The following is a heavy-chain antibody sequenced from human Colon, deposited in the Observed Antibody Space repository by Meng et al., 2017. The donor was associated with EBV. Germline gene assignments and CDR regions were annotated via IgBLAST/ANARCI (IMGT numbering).Heavy chain of an antibody. J-gene: IGHJ4*02. Sequence: QLQLQESGPGLVPPSVTLSLTCPVPXASVSSPNYYLDWIRQSPGKGLEWIGSIYYRGNTDYSPSLRSRVFMSTDASKNQFSLMLSSVTAADTAVYYCARRITVAGSHHGLFDFWGQGTLVTVSS. CDR2: IYYRGNT. CDR1: XASVSSPNYY. D-gene: IGHD6-19*01. CDR3: ARRITVAGSHHGLFDF. V-gene: IGHV4-39*07.